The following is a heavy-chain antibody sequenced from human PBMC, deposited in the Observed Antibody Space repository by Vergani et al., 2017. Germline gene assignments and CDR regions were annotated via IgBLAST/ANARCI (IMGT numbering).Heavy chain of an antibody. J-gene: IGHJ4*02. Sequence: EVQLVESGGGLVQPGGSLRLSCAASGFTVSSNYMSWVRQAPGKGLEWVSAISGSGGSTYYADSVKGRFTISRDNSKNTLYLQMNSLRAEDTAVYYCAKMHCSSTSCYVDYWGQGTLVTVSS. CDR3: AKMHCSSTSCYVDY. CDR1: GFTVSSNY. V-gene: IGHV3-23*04. CDR2: ISGSGGST. D-gene: IGHD2-2*01.